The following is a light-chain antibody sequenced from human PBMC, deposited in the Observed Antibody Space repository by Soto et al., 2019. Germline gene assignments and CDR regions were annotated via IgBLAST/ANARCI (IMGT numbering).Light chain of an antibody. V-gene: IGKV3-20*01. CDR3: QQYGSSPLYT. Sequence: ETVVTQSPGTLSLSPGERATLSCRASQSVDTRYLAWYQQKPGQAPRVIIYSASSRATGIPDRFSGSVSGTDFTLTISRLEPEDFAVYYCQQYGSSPLYTFGQGTKLEIK. J-gene: IGKJ2*01. CDR1: QSVDTRY. CDR2: SAS.